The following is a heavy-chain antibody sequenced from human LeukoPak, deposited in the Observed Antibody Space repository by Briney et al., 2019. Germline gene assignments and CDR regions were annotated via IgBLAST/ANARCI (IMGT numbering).Heavy chain of an antibody. V-gene: IGHV4-34*01. J-gene: IGHJ4*02. CDR2: INHSGST. CDR1: GGSFSGYY. Sequence: SETLSLTCAVYGGSFSGYYWSWIRQPPGKGLEWIGEINHSGSTNYNPSLKSRVTKSVDTSKNQFSLKLSSVTAADTAVYYCARDPQSRGYWGQGTLVTVSS. D-gene: IGHD3-10*01. CDR3: ARDPQSRGY.